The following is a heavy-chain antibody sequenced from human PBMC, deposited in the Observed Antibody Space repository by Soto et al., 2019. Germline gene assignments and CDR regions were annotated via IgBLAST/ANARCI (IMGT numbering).Heavy chain of an antibody. V-gene: IGHV3-7*01. CDR1: GFTFSSYW. CDR3: ARDLRVFDYIWASYRSHFYMDV. CDR2: IKQDGSEK. J-gene: IGHJ6*03. D-gene: IGHD3-16*02. Sequence: GGSLRLSCAASGFTFSSYWMSWLRQAPGKGLEWVANIKQDGSEKYYVDSVKGRFTISRDNAKNSLYLQMNSLRAEDTAVYYCARDLRVFDYIWASYRSHFYMDVCGKGTTLT.